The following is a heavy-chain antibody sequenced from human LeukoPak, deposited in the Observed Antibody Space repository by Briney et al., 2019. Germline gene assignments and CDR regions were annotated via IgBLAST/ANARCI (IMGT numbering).Heavy chain of an antibody. V-gene: IGHV5-51*01. J-gene: IGHJ3*02. D-gene: IGHD1-26*01. CDR1: GYSFTSYW. CDR3: ARQTGLYVGATDAFDI. Sequence: GESLKISCKVPGYSFTSYWIGWVRRMPGKGLEWMGIIYPGDSDTRYSPSFQGQVTISADKSISTAYLQWSSLKASDTAMYYCARQTGLYVGATDAFDIWGQGTMVTVSS. CDR2: IYPGDSDT.